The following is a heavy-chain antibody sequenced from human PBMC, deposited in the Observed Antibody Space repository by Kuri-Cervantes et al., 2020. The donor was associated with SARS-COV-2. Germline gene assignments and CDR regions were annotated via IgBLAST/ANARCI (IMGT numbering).Heavy chain of an antibody. Sequence: SVKVSCKASGGTFSSYAVIWVRQVPGQGLEWMGRIIPLFGTTIYAEKFRGRVTLTADRSTNTAYVELSSLRSEDTAVYYCARPYCSITTCYDGTFDSWGQGTLVTVSS. V-gene: IGHV1-69*06. CDR3: ARPYCSITTCYDGTFDS. D-gene: IGHD2-2*01. CDR2: IIPLFGTT. CDR1: GGTFSSYA. J-gene: IGHJ4*02.